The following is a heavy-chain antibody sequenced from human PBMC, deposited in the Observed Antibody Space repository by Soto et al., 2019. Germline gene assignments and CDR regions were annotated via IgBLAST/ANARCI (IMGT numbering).Heavy chain of an antibody. Sequence: EVQLVESGGGLVQSGGSLRLSCAVSGFTLSSYLMHWVRQAPGKGLVWVSRINTDGSSTTYADSVKGRFTVSRDNAKNTVYLQMDSLRAEDTAVYYCARDPGHSNVILEYWGQGSLVTVSS. V-gene: IGHV3-74*01. D-gene: IGHD4-4*01. J-gene: IGHJ4*02. CDR2: INTDGSST. CDR3: ARDPGHSNVILEY. CDR1: GFTLSSYL.